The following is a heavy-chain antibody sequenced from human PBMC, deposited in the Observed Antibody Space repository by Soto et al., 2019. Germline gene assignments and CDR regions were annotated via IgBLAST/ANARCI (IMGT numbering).Heavy chain of an antibody. V-gene: IGHV4-34*01. CDR2: INHSGST. CDR1: GGSPSGYS. D-gene: IGHD3-10*01. CDR3: AKGFGGRLYGPGSDAFDD. Sequence: QVRLQHWGAGLLKPSETLSRTCAVYGGSPSGYSWSWIRQPPGRGLEWIGEINHSGSTNYNPSLKSRVTISVDTPKNQFSLNLTSVTAADTAVYYCAKGFGGRLYGPGSDAFDDWGQGILVTVSS. J-gene: IGHJ4*02.